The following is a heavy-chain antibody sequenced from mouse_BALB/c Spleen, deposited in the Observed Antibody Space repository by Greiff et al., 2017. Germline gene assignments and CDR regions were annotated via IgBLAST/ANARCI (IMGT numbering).Heavy chain of an antibody. J-gene: IGHJ1*01. D-gene: IGHD2-3*01. V-gene: IGHV14-3*02. CDR3: ARSHDGYYDWYLDV. CDR1: GFNIKDTY. Sequence: VQLQQSGAELVKPGASVKLSCTASGFNIKDTYMHWVKQRPEQGLEWIGRIDPANGNTKYDPKFQGKATITADTSSNTAYLQLSSLTSEDTAVYYCARSHDGYYDWYLDVWGAGTTVTVSS. CDR2: IDPANGNT.